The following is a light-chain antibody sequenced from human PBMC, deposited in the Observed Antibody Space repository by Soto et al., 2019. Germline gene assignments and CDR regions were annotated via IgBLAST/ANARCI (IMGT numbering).Light chain of an antibody. Sequence: QSVLTQPASVSGSPGQSITISCTGTSSDVGSYNLVSWYQQHPGKAPKLMIYEVSKRPSGVSNRFSGSKSGNTASLTISGLQAEDEADYYCCSYAGSFLGTGTKVTVL. CDR3: CSYAGSF. CDR2: EVS. V-gene: IGLV2-23*02. CDR1: SSDVGSYNL. J-gene: IGLJ1*01.